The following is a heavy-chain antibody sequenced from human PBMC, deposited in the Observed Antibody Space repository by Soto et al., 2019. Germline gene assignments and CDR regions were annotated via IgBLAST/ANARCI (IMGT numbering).Heavy chain of an antibody. CDR3: ARAPLRQLVRGSPFDY. Sequence: PSETLSLTCTVSGGSISSGGYYWSWIRQHPGKGLEWIGYIYYSGSTYYNPSLKSRVTISVDTSKNQFSLKLSSVTAAVTAVYYCARAPLRQLVRGSPFDYWGQGTLVTVSS. CDR2: IYYSGST. V-gene: IGHV4-31*03. CDR1: GGSISSGGYY. J-gene: IGHJ4*02. D-gene: IGHD6-6*01.